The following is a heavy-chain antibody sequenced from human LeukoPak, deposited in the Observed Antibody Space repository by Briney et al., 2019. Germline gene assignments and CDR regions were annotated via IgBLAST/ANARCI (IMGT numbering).Heavy chain of an antibody. CDR1: GGSLSSGGYY. CDR3: ARDYRSSGWYLAFDI. CDR2: IYYSGST. D-gene: IGHD6-19*01. Sequence: PSQTLSLTCAVSGGSLSSGGYYWSWIRQHPGKGLEWIGYIYYSGSTYYNPSLKSRVTISVDTSKNQFSLKLSSVTAADTAVYYCARDYRSSGWYLAFDIWGQGTMVTVSS. J-gene: IGHJ3*02. V-gene: IGHV4-31*11.